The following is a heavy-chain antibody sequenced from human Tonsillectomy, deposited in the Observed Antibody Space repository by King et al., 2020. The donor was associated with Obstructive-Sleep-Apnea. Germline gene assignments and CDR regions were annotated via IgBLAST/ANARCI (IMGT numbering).Heavy chain of an antibody. CDR3: ARDSPVGDTAMVNAFDI. D-gene: IGHD5-18*01. CDR2: IIPILGIA. Sequence: QLVQSGAEVKKPGSSVKVSCKASGGTFSSYAINWVRQAPGQGLEWMGGIIPILGIANYAQKFQGRVTITADKSTSTAYMELSSLRFEDTAVYYCARDSPVGDTAMVNAFDIWGQATMVTVSS. CDR1: GGTFSSYA. J-gene: IGHJ3*02. V-gene: IGHV1-69*04.